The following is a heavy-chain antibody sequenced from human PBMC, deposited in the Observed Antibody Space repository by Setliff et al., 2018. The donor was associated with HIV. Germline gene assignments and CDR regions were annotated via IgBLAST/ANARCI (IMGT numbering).Heavy chain of an antibody. V-gene: IGHV1-2*02. D-gene: IGHD3-10*01. J-gene: IGHJ4*02. CDR2: INPNSGGT. CDR3: ARVGSRTIWFLLDY. CDR1: GYTFTGYY. Sequence: ASVKVSCKASGYTFTGYYMQWVRQAPGQGLEWMGWINPNSGGTNYAQKFQGRVTMTWDTSISTAYLDLSRLTSDDTAIYYCARVGSRTIWFLLDYWGQGTLVTVSS.